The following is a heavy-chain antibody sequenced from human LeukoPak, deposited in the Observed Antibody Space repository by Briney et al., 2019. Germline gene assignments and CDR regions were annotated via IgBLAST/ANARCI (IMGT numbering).Heavy chain of an antibody. CDR2: ISAYNGDT. CDR3: ARVAIINYRVYYYYYMDV. J-gene: IGHJ6*03. V-gene: IGHV1-18*01. D-gene: IGHD3-10*01. CDR1: GYSFTNYA. Sequence: ASVKVSCKASGYSFTNYAMNWVRQAPGQGLEWMGWISAYNGDTNYAQNLQGRVTMTTDTSTTTAYMELRSLKSDDTAVYYCARVAIINYRVYYYYYMDVWGKGTTVTVSS.